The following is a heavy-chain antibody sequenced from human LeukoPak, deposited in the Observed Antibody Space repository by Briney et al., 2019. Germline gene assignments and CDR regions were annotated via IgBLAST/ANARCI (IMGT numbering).Heavy chain of an antibody. CDR2: INPSGGNT. Sequence: ASVKVSCKASGYTFTSYYMHWVRQAPGQGLEWMGIINPSGGNTGYAQKFQGRVTMTRNTSISTAYMELSSLRSEDTAVYYCQTGYYSGYYYMDVWGKGTTVTISS. J-gene: IGHJ6*03. CDR3: QTGYYSGYYYMDV. D-gene: IGHD3-9*01. CDR1: GYTFTSYY. V-gene: IGHV1-46*01.